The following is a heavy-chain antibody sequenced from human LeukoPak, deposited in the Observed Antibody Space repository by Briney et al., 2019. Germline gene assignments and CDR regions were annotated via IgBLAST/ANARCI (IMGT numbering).Heavy chain of an antibody. V-gene: IGHV1-69*13. J-gene: IGHJ3*02. D-gene: IGHD6-13*01. CDR3: ARTTIAAAGTWEDAFDI. Sequence: ASVKVSCKASGGTFSSYAISWVRQAPGQGLEWMGGIIPIFGTANYAQKFQGRVTITADESTSTAYMELSSLRSEDTAVYYCARTTIAAAGTWEDAFDIWGQGTMVTVSS. CDR2: IIPIFGTA. CDR1: GGTFSSYA.